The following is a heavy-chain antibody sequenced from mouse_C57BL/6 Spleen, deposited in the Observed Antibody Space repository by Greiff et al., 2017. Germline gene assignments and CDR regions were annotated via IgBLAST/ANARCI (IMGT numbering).Heavy chain of an antibody. Sequence: EVMLVESGGGLVKPGGSLKLSCAVSGFTFSDYGMHWVRQAPEKGLVWVAYISSGSSTIYYADTVKGRFTISRDNAKNTLFLQMTSLRSEDTAMYYCARVIYYGSSYHYAMDYWGQGTSVTVSS. V-gene: IGHV5-17*01. CDR2: ISSGSSTI. J-gene: IGHJ4*01. CDR1: GFTFSDYG. CDR3: ARVIYYGSSYHYAMDY. D-gene: IGHD1-1*01.